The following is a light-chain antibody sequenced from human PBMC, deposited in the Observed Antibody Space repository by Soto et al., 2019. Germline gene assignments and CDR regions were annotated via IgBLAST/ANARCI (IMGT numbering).Light chain of an antibody. CDR1: SSDVGGYNC. Sequence: QSVLTQPASVSGSPGQSITISCTGTSSDVGGYNCVSWYQQYPGKAPKLMIYDVSNRPSGVSDRFSGSKSGNTASLTISGLQAEDEAEYYCTSCTTTSTDVVFGGGTQLTVL. CDR2: DVS. J-gene: IGLJ2*01. CDR3: TSCTTTSTDVV. V-gene: IGLV2-14*03.